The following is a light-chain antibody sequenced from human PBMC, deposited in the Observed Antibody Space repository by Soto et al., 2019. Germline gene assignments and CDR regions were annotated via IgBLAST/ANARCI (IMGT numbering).Light chain of an antibody. CDR3: QHSYRLPLT. CDR2: SAS. Sequence: DIQMTQSPSSLSAFVGDSVTITCHASQRISTFLNWYHQKPGKAPKLLIYSASYLQSGVPSNFSGSGSGTDFTLSIVTLQPEDFGTYFCQHSYRLPLTFGGGTNVEI. CDR1: QRISTF. J-gene: IGKJ4*01. V-gene: IGKV1-39*01.